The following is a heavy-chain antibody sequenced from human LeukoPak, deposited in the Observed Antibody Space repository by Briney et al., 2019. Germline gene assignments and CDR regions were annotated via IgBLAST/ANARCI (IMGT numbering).Heavy chain of an antibody. J-gene: IGHJ4*02. V-gene: IGHV1-69*05. CDR3: ARNDAGDVLDY. CDR2: IIPIFGTA. CDR1: GGTFSSYA. D-gene: IGHD1-1*01. Sequence: GASVKVSCKASGGTFSSYAISWVRQAPGQGLEWMGGIIPIFGTANYAQKFQGRVTITTDTSTSTAYMELRSLRSDDTAVYYCARNDAGDVLDYWGQGTLVTVSS.